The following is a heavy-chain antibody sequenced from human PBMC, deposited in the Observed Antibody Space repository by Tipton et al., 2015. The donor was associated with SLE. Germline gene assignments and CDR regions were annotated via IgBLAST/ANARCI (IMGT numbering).Heavy chain of an antibody. Sequence: LRLSCAVSGGSISSGGYSWSWIRQPPGKGLEWIGHIYRTVTTDYNPSLRSRVTISVDTSKNHFSLKLSSVTAADTAVYYCARVYQVGYFDYWGQATLVTVSS. V-gene: IGHV4-30-2*01. J-gene: IGHJ4*02. CDR3: ARVYQVGYFDY. D-gene: IGHD1-26*01. CDR2: IYRTVTT. CDR1: GGSISSGGYS.